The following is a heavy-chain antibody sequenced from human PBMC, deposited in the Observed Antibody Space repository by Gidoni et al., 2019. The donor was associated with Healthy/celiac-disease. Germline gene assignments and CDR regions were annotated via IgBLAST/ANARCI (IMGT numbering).Heavy chain of an antibody. J-gene: IGHJ2*01. CDR3: ARDDYDSSGYTTGWYFDL. CDR2: ISSSGSTI. CDR1: GFTFRDYY. V-gene: IGHV3-11*01. Sequence: QVQLVESGGGLVKPGGSLRLSCAASGFTFRDYYMSWIRQAPGKGLEWVSYISSSGSTIYYADSVKGRFTISRDNAKNSLYLQMNSLRAEDTAVYYCARDDYDSSGYTTGWYFDLWGRGTLVTVSS. D-gene: IGHD3-22*01.